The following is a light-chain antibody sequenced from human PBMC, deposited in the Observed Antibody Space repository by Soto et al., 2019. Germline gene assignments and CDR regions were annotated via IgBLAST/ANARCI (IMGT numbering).Light chain of an antibody. CDR3: TSYTSSSTYV. V-gene: IGLV2-14*01. CDR1: SSDVGGYKY. J-gene: IGLJ1*01. CDR2: DVS. Sequence: QPALTQPASVSGSPGQSIAISCTGTSSDVGGYKYVSWYQQHPGKAPKLMIYDVSNRPSGVSDRFSGSKSGNTASLTISGLQAEDEADYYCTSYTSSSTYVFGTGTKLTVL.